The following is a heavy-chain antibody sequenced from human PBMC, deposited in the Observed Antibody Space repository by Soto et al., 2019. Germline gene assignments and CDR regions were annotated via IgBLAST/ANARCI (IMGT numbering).Heavy chain of an antibody. CDR1: GGSMSSYY. Sequence: SETLSLTCTVSGGSMSSYYWSWIRQPPGKGLEWIGHIYSSGSTNYNPSLKSRVTISVETSKNQFSLKLSSVTAADTAVYYCAKDGKYGDFDYWGKGTLVTVSS. CDR2: IYSSGST. V-gene: IGHV4-59*01. CDR3: AKDGKYGDFDY. J-gene: IGHJ4*02. D-gene: IGHD4-17*01.